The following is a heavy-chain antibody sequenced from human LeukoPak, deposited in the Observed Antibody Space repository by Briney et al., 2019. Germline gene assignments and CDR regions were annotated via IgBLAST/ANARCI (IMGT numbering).Heavy chain of an antibody. CDR1: GYNFIDYY. CDR2: ISPNSGGT. V-gene: IGHV1-2*02. D-gene: IGHD6-13*01. CDR3: ARPATGYSSSFSDY. J-gene: IGHJ4*02. Sequence: GASVKVSCKASGYNFIDYYLHWVRQAPGQGLEWMGWISPNSGGTNYAQKFQGRVTMTRDTSISTAYMELSRLRSDDTAVYYCARPATGYSSSFSDYWGQGTLVTVSS.